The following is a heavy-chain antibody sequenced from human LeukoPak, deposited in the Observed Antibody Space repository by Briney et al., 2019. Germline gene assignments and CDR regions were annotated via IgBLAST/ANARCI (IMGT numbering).Heavy chain of an antibody. D-gene: IGHD3-22*01. CDR3: ARVPLGDSSTYYYPKPDWFDP. J-gene: IGHJ5*02. CDR2: ISAYNANT. V-gene: IGHV1-18*01. Sequence: GASVKVSCKASGYTFSSYGISWVRQAPGQGLEWMGWISAYNANTHYAQKVQGRVTMTTDSSTTTAYMELRSLRSDDTAVYYCARVPLGDSSTYYYPKPDWFDPWGQGTLVIVSS. CDR1: GYTFSSYG.